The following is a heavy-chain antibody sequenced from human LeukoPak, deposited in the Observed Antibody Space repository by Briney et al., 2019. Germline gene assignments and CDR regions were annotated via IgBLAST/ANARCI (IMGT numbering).Heavy chain of an antibody. V-gene: IGHV1-2*06. CDR2: INPYSGGT. D-gene: IGHD6-6*01. CDR3: ARSDSSSSAALWY. J-gene: IGHJ4*02. CDR1: GYTFTGYY. Sequence: GASVKVSCKASGYTFTGYYMHWVRQAPGQGLEWMGRINPYSGGTNYAQKFQGRVTMTRDTSISTAYMALSRLRSDDTAVYYCARSDSSSSAALWYWGQGTLVTVSS.